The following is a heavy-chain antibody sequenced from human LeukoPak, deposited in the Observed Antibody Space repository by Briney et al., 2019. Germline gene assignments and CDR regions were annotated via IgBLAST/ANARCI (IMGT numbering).Heavy chain of an antibody. CDR3: ARSGSSGYYRDFDY. D-gene: IGHD3-22*01. CDR1: GYTFTGYY. V-gene: IGHV1-2*02. Sequence: ASVKVSCKASGYTFTGYYMHWVRQAPGQGLVWMGWINPNSGGTNYAQKFQGRVTMTRDTSISTAYMELSRLRSDDTAVYYCARSGSSGYYRDFDYWGQGTLVTVSS. CDR2: INPNSGGT. J-gene: IGHJ4*02.